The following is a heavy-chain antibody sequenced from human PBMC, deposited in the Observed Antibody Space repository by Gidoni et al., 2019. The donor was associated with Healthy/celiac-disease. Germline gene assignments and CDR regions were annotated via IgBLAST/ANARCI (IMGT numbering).Heavy chain of an antibody. CDR3: ASARWRGAFDI. V-gene: IGHV4-34*01. CDR1: GGSFRGYY. Sequence: QVQLQQWGAGLLTTSETLSLHCAVYGGSFRGYYGSWIRQPPGKGLEWIGEINHSGSTNYNPSLKSRVTISVDTSKNQFSLKLSPVTAADTAVYYCASARWRGAFDIWGQGTMVTVSS. D-gene: IGHD2-15*01. CDR2: INHSGST. J-gene: IGHJ3*02.